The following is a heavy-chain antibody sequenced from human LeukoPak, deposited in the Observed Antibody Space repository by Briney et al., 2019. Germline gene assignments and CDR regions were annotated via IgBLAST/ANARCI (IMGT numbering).Heavy chain of an antibody. D-gene: IGHD1-14*01. CDR1: GGSISSYY. CDR3: ARDGKYYCGMDV. CDR2: IYYSGST. Sequence: PSETLSLTCTVSGGSISSYYWSWIRQPPGKGLEWIGYIYYSGSTNYNPSLKSRVTISVDTSKNQFSLKLSSVTAADTAVYYCARDGKYYCGMDVWGQGTTVTVSS. J-gene: IGHJ6*02. V-gene: IGHV4-59*01.